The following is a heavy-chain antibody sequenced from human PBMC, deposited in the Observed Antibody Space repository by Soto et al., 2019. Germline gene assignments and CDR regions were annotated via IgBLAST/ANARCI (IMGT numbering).Heavy chain of an antibody. CDR1: GGSISSYY. Sequence: PSETLSLTCTVSGGSISSYYWSWIRQPPGKGLEWIGYIYYSGSTNYNPSLKSRVTISVDTSKNQFSLKLSSVTAADTAVYYCAKDQLAVAGLNWFDPWGQGTLVTVSS. D-gene: IGHD6-19*01. V-gene: IGHV4-59*01. CDR2: IYYSGST. J-gene: IGHJ5*02. CDR3: AKDQLAVAGLNWFDP.